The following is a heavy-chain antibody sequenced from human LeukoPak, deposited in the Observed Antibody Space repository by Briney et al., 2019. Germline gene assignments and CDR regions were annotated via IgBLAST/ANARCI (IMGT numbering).Heavy chain of an antibody. CDR2: ISGSGGST. CDR3: VEIDDSSGYYCRRDY. Sequence: GGSLRLSCAASGFTFSSYAMSWVRQAPGKGLEWVSAISGSGGSTYYADSVKGRFTISRDNSKNTLYLQMNSLRAEDTAVYYCVEIDDSSGYYCRRDYWGQGTLVTVSS. V-gene: IGHV3-23*01. CDR1: GFTFSSYA. J-gene: IGHJ4*02. D-gene: IGHD3-22*01.